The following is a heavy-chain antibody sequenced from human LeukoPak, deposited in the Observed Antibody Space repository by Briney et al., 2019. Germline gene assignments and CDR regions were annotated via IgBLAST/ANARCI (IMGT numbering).Heavy chain of an antibody. Sequence: SETLSLTCTVSGGSISSYYWSWLRQPPGKGLEWIGNIYYSGSTNYNPSLKSRVTISVYTSKYQCSLKLSSVTAADTAVYYCARVGSYYDFWSGYYSETNWFDPWGQGTLVTVSS. V-gene: IGHV4-59*01. D-gene: IGHD3-3*01. CDR3: ARVGSYYDFWSGYYSETNWFDP. CDR2: IYYSGST. J-gene: IGHJ5*02. CDR1: GGSISSYY.